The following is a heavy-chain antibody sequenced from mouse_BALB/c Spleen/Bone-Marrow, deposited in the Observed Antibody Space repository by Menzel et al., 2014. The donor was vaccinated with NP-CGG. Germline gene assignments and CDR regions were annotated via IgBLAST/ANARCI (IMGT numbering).Heavy chain of an antibody. V-gene: IGHV5-6-5*01. CDR1: GFTFSSFV. CDR3: ARDYYGSSHFDY. CDR2: ISSGGSI. Sequence: EVHLVESGGGLVQPGGSLKLSCAASGFTFSSFVMSWVRQTPEKRLEWVASISSGGSIYYSDSVKGRFIISRDNARNILYLQMSSLRSEDTAMYYCARDYYGSSHFDYWGQGSTLTVSS. J-gene: IGHJ2*01. D-gene: IGHD1-1*01.